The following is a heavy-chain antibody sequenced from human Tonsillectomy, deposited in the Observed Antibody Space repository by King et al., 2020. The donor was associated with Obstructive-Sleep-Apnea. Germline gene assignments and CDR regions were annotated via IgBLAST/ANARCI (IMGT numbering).Heavy chain of an antibody. Sequence: VQLQQWGAGLLKPSETLSLTCAVYGGSFSGYYWSWIRQPPGKGLEWIGEINHSGSTNYNPSLKSRVTISVDTAKNQFSLKLSSVTAPDTAVYYCARVSAMIADWFDPWGQGTLVTVSS. CDR2: INHSGST. J-gene: IGHJ5*02. CDR3: ARVSAMIADWFDP. D-gene: IGHD3-22*01. V-gene: IGHV4-34*01. CDR1: GGSFSGYY.